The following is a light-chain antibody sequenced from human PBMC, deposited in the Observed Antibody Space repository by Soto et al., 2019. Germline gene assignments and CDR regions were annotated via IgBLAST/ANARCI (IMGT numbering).Light chain of an antibody. CDR2: EAS. V-gene: IGKV1-5*03. J-gene: IGKJ1*01. CDR1: QTISSW. CDR3: QQYDSYRT. Sequence: DIQMTQSPSTLSASVGDRVTITCRASQTISSWLAWYQQKPGKAPKLLIYEASRLESGVPSRFSGSGSGTEFTLTISSLQPDDFATYYCQQYDSYRTFGQGTKVDIK.